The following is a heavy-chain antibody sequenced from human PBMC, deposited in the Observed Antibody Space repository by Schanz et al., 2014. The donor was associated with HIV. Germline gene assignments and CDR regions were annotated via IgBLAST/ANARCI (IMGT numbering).Heavy chain of an antibody. CDR2: ISYDGSA. Sequence: QVQLVESGGGVVQPGGSLRLSCEVSGFSFSNFGMHWVRQAPGKGLEWVAFISYDGSAQYEDSLKGRFFISRDYSKNTLYLQMNSLRTDDTAVYYCAKDLAGEDLLLFHFVIHYWGQGALVTVSS. V-gene: IGHV3-30*18. CDR1: GFSFSNFG. J-gene: IGHJ4*02. D-gene: IGHD2-21*02. CDR3: AKDLAGEDLLLFHFVIHY.